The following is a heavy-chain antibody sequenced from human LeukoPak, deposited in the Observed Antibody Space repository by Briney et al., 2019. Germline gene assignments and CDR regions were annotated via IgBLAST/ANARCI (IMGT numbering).Heavy chain of an antibody. V-gene: IGHV1-2*06. Sequence: ASVKVSCKASGYTFTGYYMHWVRQAPGQGLEWMARINPNSGGTNYAQTFQDRVTMTRDTSISTAYMELSRLRSDDTAVYYCARAWWGRYFDYWGQGTLVTVSS. J-gene: IGHJ4*02. CDR3: ARAWWGRYFDY. CDR2: INPNSGGT. CDR1: GYTFTGYY. D-gene: IGHD2-15*01.